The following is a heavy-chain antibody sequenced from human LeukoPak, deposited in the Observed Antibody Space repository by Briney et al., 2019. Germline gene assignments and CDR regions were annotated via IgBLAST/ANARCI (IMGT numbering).Heavy chain of an antibody. J-gene: IGHJ6*04. Sequence: GGSLRLSCAASGFTVSSNYMSWVRQAAGKGLEGVSVIYSGGSTYYADSVKGRFTISRDNAKHSLYLPMNSLRAEETAVDYCAELGITMIWGVWGKGTTVTISS. D-gene: IGHD3-22*01. CDR3: AELGITMIWGV. CDR2: IYSGGST. V-gene: IGHV3-53*01. CDR1: GFTVSSNY.